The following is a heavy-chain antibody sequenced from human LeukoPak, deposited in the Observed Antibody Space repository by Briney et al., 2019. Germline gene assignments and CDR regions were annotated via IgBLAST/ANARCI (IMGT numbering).Heavy chain of an antibody. Sequence: SVKVSCKASGGTFSSYAISWVRQAPGQGLEWMGGIIPIFGTANYAQKFQGRVRITTDESTSTAYMEVSSLRSEDTAVYYCGRKAGDCGGGSCYSIDYWGQGTLVTVSS. D-gene: IGHD2-15*01. CDR3: GRKAGDCGGGSCYSIDY. V-gene: IGHV1-69*05. J-gene: IGHJ4*02. CDR2: IIPIFGTA. CDR1: GGTFSSYA.